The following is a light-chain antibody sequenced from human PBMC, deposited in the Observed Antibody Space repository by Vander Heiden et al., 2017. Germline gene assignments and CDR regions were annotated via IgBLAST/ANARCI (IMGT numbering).Light chain of an antibody. CDR2: EVR. J-gene: IGLJ2*01. CDR1: SSDVGGYHY. Sequence: SALTQPASVSGSPGQSLTISCTGTSSDVGGYHYVSCYQQHPGQAPKLMIFEVRNRPLGVTTRLSAPKHAITASLTISGLLGEDEGDYYHRSYTSITPHPFGGGTKLTVL. V-gene: IGLV2-14*01. CDR3: RSYTSITPHP.